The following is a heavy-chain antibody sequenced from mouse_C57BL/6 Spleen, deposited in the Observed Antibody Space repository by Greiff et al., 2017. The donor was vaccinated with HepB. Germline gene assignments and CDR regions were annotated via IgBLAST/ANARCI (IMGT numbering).Heavy chain of an antibody. V-gene: IGHV1-52*01. CDR3: ARLGDGSSLFAY. D-gene: IGHD1-1*01. J-gene: IGHJ3*01. Sequence: VQLQQPGAELVRPGSSVKLSCKASGYTFTSYWMHWVKQRPIQGLEWIGNIDPSDSETHYNQKFKDKATLTVDKSSSTAYMQLSSLTSEDSAVYYCARLGDGSSLFAYWGQGTLVTVSA. CDR2: IDPSDSET. CDR1: GYTFTSYW.